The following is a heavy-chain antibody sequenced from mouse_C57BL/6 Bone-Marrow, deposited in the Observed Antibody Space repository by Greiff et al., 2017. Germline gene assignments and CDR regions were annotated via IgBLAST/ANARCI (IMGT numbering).Heavy chain of an antibody. J-gene: IGHJ4*01. Sequence: VQLQQSGPELVKPGASVTISCKASGYAFSSSWMNWVKQRPGKGLEWIGRIYPGDGVTNYNGKFKGKATLTADKSSSTAYMLLRSLPAEDSAVYFYSRWRYGSSDAVDYWGQGTSVTVSS. V-gene: IGHV1-82*01. CDR3: SRWRYGSSDAVDY. CDR2: IYPGDGVT. CDR1: GYAFSSSW. D-gene: IGHD1-1*01.